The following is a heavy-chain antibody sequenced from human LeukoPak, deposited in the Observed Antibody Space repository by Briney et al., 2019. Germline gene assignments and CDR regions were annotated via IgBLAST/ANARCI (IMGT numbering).Heavy chain of an antibody. D-gene: IGHD3-3*01. J-gene: IGHJ4*02. CDR2: INHSGST. Sequence: SETLSLTCAVYGGPFSGYYWSWIRQPPGKGLEWIGEINHSGSTNYNPSLKSRVTISVDTSKNQFSLKLSSVTAADTAVYYCASGSGHFDYWGQGTLVTVSS. V-gene: IGHV4-34*01. CDR3: ASGSGHFDY. CDR1: GGPFSGYY.